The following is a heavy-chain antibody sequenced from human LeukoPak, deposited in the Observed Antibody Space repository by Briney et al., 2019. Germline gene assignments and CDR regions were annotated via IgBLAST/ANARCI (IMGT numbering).Heavy chain of an antibody. J-gene: IGHJ4*02. D-gene: IGHD3-10*01. Sequence: GGSLRLSCAASGFTFSSYSMNWVRQAPGKGPEWVSYISSSSSTIYYADSVKGRFTISRDNAKNSLYLQMNSLRDEDTAVYYCARGGLLWFGELSSFDYWGQGTLVTVSS. V-gene: IGHV3-48*02. CDR2: ISSSSSTI. CDR1: GFTFSSYS. CDR3: ARGGLLWFGELSSFDY.